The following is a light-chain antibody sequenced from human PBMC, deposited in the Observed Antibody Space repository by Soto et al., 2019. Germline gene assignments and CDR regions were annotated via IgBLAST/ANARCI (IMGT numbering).Light chain of an antibody. V-gene: IGKV1-13*02. CDR1: QGISSA. Sequence: AIQLTQSPSSLSASVGDRVTITCRASQGISSALAWYQQKPGKAPNLLIFDASSLESGVPSRFSGSGSGTDFTLTISSLQPEDFAAYYCQQFNTDPITFGQGTRLEIK. CDR3: QQFNTDPIT. J-gene: IGKJ5*01. CDR2: DAS.